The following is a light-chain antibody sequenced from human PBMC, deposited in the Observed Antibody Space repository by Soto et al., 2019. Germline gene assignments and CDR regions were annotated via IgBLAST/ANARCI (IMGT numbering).Light chain of an antibody. CDR2: GAS. J-gene: IGKJ2*01. CDR3: QQYNNWPPPT. Sequence: EIVMTQSPATLSVSPGERATLSCRASQSVTSNLAWYQQKPGQAPRLLIYGASTRATGIPARFSGSGSGTEFTLTISSLQTEDFAVYYCQQYNNWPPPTFGQGNKVDIK. CDR1: QSVTSN. V-gene: IGKV3-15*01.